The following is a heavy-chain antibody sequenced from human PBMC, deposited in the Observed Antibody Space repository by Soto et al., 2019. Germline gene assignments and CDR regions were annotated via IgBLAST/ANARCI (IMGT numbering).Heavy chain of an antibody. Sequence: GESLKISCAASGFAVSSYSMHWVRQAPGKGLEWVAAMSFDGNSKYFADSVKGRFKISRDTSKNTWSLEMESLGAEDSALYHCTRGRSMIANDDFEYWGQGTQVTVSS. J-gene: IGHJ4*02. D-gene: IGHD2-21*01. CDR1: GFAVSSYS. CDR3: TRGRSMIANDDFEY. CDR2: MSFDGNSK. V-gene: IGHV3-30-3*01.